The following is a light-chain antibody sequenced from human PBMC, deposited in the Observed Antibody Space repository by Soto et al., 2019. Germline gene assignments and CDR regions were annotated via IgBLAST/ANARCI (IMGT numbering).Light chain of an antibody. CDR2: DVT. J-gene: IGLJ1*01. CDR1: SSDVGGYNY. Sequence: QSALTQPASVSGSPGQSITISCTGTSSDVGGYNYVSWYQQHPGKAPKLMIYDVTNRPSGVSNRFSGSKSGNTASPTIFGLQAEDEADYYCSSYTSSSTYVFGTGTKVTVL. CDR3: SSYTSSSTYV. V-gene: IGLV2-14*01.